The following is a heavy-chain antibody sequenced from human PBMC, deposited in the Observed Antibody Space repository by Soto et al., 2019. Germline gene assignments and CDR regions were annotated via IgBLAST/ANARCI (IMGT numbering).Heavy chain of an antibody. D-gene: IGHD3-10*01. V-gene: IGHV3-23*01. CDR1: GFTFSSYA. CDR3: AEGGRVLLWFGESGRFDY. CDR2: ISGGGGST. J-gene: IGHJ4*02. Sequence: EVQLLESWGGLVQPGGSLRLSCAASGFTFSSYAMSWVRQAPGKGLEWVSAISGGGGSTYYADSVKGRFTISSDNSKNTLYLQMNSLRAEDTAVYYCAEGGRVLLWFGESGRFDYWGQGTLVTVSS.